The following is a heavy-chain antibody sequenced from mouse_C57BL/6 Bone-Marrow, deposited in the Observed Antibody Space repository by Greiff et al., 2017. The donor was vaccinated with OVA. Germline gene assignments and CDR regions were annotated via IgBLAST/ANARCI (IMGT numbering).Heavy chain of an antibody. CDR1: GYAFSSSW. V-gene: IGHV1-82*01. Sequence: QVQLQQSGPELVKPGASVKISCKASGYAFSSSWMNWVTQRPGKGLEWIGRIYPGDGDTNYNGKFKGKATLTADKSSSPAYMQLRSLTSADSAVYVCAGGYGGDYWGQGTSVTVSS. J-gene: IGHJ4*01. D-gene: IGHD2-2*01. CDR3: AGGYGGDY. CDR2: IYPGDGDT.